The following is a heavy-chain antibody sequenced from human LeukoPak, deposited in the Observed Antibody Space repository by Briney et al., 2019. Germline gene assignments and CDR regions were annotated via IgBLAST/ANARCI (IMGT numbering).Heavy chain of an antibody. Sequence: SETLSLTCTVSGGSISSYYWSWIRRPPGKGLEWIGYIYYSGSTNYNPSLKSRVTISVDTSKNQFSLKLSSVTAADTAVYYCARGRFDAFDIWGQGTMVTVSS. CDR1: GGSISSYY. D-gene: IGHD3-10*01. V-gene: IGHV4-59*08. CDR3: ARGRFDAFDI. CDR2: IYYSGST. J-gene: IGHJ3*02.